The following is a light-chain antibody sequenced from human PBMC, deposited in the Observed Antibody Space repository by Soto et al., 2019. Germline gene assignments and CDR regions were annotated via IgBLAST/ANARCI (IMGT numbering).Light chain of an antibody. J-gene: IGLJ2*01. CDR2: EVG. V-gene: IGLV2-14*01. CDR3: SSYTSSTSVV. CDR1: SSDIGTYIY. Sequence: QSALTQPASVSGSPGQSITISCTGTSSDIGTYIYVSWYLQHPGKAPKLLIYEVGNRPSGVSNRFSGSKSGNTASLTISGLQAEDEADYYCSSYTSSTSVVFGGGTQLTVL.